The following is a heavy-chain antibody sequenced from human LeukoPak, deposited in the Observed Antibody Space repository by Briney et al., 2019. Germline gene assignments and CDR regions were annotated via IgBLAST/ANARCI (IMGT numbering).Heavy chain of an antibody. V-gene: IGHV3-23*01. CDR2: ISGSGGST. D-gene: IGHD5-24*01. Sequence: PGGSLRLSCAASGFTFSSYAMSWVRQAPGRGLEWVSAISGSGGSTYYADSVKGRFTISRDNSKNTLYLQMNSLRAEDTAVYYCAKLIRDGYNYFDYWGQGTLVTVSS. CDR1: GFTFSSYA. J-gene: IGHJ4*02. CDR3: AKLIRDGYNYFDY.